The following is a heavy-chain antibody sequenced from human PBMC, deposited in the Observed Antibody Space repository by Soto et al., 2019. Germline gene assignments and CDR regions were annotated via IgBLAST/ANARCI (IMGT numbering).Heavy chain of an antibody. CDR3: ARGAAVGSSSANFDY. CDR1: GYTFNNYG. Sequence: ASVKVSCKASGYTFNNYGMSWVRQAPGQGPEWMGWISVYNGNTNYAQKLQGRVTMTTDTSTSTAYMELRSLRSDDTAVYYCARGAAVGSSSANFDYWGQGTLVTVSS. J-gene: IGHJ4*02. V-gene: IGHV1-18*01. D-gene: IGHD6-6*01. CDR2: ISVYNGNT.